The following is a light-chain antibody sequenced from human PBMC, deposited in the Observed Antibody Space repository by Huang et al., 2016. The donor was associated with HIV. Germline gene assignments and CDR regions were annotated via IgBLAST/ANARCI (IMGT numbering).Light chain of an antibody. CDR3: QQSSSPPPT. CDR2: SAS. CDR1: QSVTKY. J-gene: IGKJ3*01. Sequence: DIQMTQSPSSLSASVGDRVTITCRATQSVTKYLNWYQQKPGKAPKLLIYSASSLQTGVPSRFSGSGSGTDFTLTISSLQPEDFATYYCQQSSSPPPTFGPGTKVDIK. V-gene: IGKV1-39*01.